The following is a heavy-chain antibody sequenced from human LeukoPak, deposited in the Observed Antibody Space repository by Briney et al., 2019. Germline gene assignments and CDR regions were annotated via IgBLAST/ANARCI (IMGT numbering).Heavy chain of an antibody. Sequence: SVKVSCKASGGTFSSYAISWVRQAPGQGLEWMGRIIPILGIANYAQKFQGRVTITADKSTSTAYMELSSLRSEDTAVYYCARDEVSPSRGYYYGMDVWGQGTTVTVSS. V-gene: IGHV1-69*04. CDR3: ARDEVSPSRGYYYGMDV. D-gene: IGHD1-20*01. CDR1: GGTFSSYA. J-gene: IGHJ6*02. CDR2: IIPILGIA.